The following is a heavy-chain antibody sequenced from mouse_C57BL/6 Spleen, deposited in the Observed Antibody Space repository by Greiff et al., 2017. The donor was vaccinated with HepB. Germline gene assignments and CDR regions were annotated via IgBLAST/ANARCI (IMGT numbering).Heavy chain of an antibody. CDR3: ARDVTTVVEGAWFAY. Sequence: EVKVVESGGGLVKPGGSLKLSCAASGFTFSSYAMSWVRQTPEKRLEWVATISDGGSYTYYPDNVKGRFTISRDNAKNNLYLQMSHLKSEDTAMYYCARDVTTVVEGAWFAYWGQGTLVTVSA. CDR2: ISDGGSYT. J-gene: IGHJ3*01. V-gene: IGHV5-4*01. CDR1: GFTFSSYA. D-gene: IGHD1-1*01.